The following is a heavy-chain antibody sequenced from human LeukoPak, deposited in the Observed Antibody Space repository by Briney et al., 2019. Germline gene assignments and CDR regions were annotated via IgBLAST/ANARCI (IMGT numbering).Heavy chain of an antibody. V-gene: IGHV1-2*02. CDR3: GREITVDDTGHDGFDF. CDR1: GYTFTGYY. Sequence: ASVKVSCKASGYTFTGYYLHWVRHAPGQRLEGMRWINPNGGCTKYSQTFLGRVTMTRYTTTNTAYMEQSSLRSDDKAVYYCGREITVDDTGHDGFDFWGQGTLVTVSS. D-gene: IGHD6-19*01. J-gene: IGHJ3*01. CDR2: INPNGGCT.